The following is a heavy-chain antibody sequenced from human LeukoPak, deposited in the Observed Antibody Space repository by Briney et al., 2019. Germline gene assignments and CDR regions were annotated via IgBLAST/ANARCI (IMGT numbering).Heavy chain of an antibody. V-gene: IGHV4-34*01. CDR2: INHSGST. Sequence: SETLSLTCAVYGGSFSGYYWSWIRQPPGKGLEWIGEINHSGSTNYNPSLKSRVTISVDTSMNQFSLKLSSVTAADTAVYYCARGRVERATRRSYYFDYWGQGTLVTVSS. J-gene: IGHJ4*02. D-gene: IGHD5-24*01. CDR1: GGSFSGYY. CDR3: ARGRVERATRRSYYFDY.